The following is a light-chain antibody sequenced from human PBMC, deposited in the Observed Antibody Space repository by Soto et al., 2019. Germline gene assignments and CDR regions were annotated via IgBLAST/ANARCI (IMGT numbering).Light chain of an antibody. CDR2: AAS. CDR3: QQLTSNPLT. J-gene: IGKJ4*01. Sequence: DIQLTQSPSFLSASVGDRVTITCRASQGITNSLAWYQQKPGKAPNLLIYAASTLQGGVPSRFSGSGSVTDLTLTISSLQPEDCATYYCQQLTSNPLTFGGGTKVEIK. V-gene: IGKV1-9*01. CDR1: QGITNS.